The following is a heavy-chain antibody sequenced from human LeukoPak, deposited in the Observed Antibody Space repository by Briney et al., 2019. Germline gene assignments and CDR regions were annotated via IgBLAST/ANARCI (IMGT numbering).Heavy chain of an antibody. D-gene: IGHD3-3*02. CDR2: ISSSSSTI. CDR1: GFTFNSFG. Sequence: SGGSLRLSCAASGFTFNSFGMSWVRQAPGKGLEWLSYISSSSSTIYYADSVRGRFTISRDNAKNSLYLQINSLRADDTAVYYCANIFGVVIIQLDAFDIWGQGTMVTVSS. J-gene: IGHJ3*02. CDR3: ANIFGVVIIQLDAFDI. V-gene: IGHV3-48*04.